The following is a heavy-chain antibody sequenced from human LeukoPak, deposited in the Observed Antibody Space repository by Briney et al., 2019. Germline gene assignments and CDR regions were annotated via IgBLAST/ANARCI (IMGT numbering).Heavy chain of an antibody. CDR3: ARTPYYYDSSGYTELKY. Sequence: ASVKVSCKASGGTFSSYAISWVRQAPGQGLEWMGRIIPIFGTANYAQKFQGRVTIATDESTSTAYMELSSLRSEDTGVYYCARTPYYYDSSGYTELKYWGQGTLVTVSS. CDR2: IIPIFGTA. D-gene: IGHD3-22*01. CDR1: GGTFSSYA. J-gene: IGHJ4*02. V-gene: IGHV1-69*05.